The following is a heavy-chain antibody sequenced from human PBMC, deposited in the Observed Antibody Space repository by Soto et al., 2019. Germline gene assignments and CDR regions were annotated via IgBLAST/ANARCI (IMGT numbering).Heavy chain of an antibody. CDR1: GGTISSSSYY. CDR3: ASVPYDFWSGYYQNWFDP. CDR2: IYYSGST. Sequence: SETLSLTCTVSGGTISSSSYYWGWIRQPPGKGLEWIGGIYYSGSTYYNPSLKSRVTISVDTSKNQFSLKLSSVTAADTAVYYCASVPYDFWSGYYQNWFDPWGQGTLVTVSS. D-gene: IGHD3-3*01. V-gene: IGHV4-39*01. J-gene: IGHJ5*02.